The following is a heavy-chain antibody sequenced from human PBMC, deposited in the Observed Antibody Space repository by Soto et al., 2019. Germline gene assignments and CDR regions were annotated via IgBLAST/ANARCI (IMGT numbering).Heavy chain of an antibody. Sequence: SVKVSCKASGFTFTSSAVQWVRQARGQRXEWIGWIVVGSGNTNYAQKFQERVTITRDMSTSTAYMELSSLRSEDTAVYYCAAEGRTYCGGDCYDAFDIWGQGTMVTVSS. CDR1: GFTFTSSA. J-gene: IGHJ3*02. V-gene: IGHV1-58*01. CDR2: IVVGSGNT. D-gene: IGHD2-21*02. CDR3: AAEGRTYCGGDCYDAFDI.